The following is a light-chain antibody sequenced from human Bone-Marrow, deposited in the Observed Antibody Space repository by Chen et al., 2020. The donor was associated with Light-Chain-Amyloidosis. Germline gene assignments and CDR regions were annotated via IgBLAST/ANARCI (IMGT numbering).Light chain of an antibody. CDR1: NIGSTS. Sequence: SYVLTQPSSVSVAPGQTATIACGGNNIGSTSVHWYQQTPGQAPLLVVYDDSDRPSGIPERLSGDNAGNTATLTISRVEAGDEADYYCQVWDRSSERPVFGGGTKRTVL. J-gene: IGLJ3*02. CDR3: QVWDRSSERPV. V-gene: IGLV3-21*02. CDR2: DDS.